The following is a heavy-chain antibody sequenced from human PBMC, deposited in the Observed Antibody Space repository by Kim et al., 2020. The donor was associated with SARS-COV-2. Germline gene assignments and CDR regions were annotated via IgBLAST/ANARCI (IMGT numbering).Heavy chain of an antibody. J-gene: IGHJ6*02. CDR3: ARDIVASRFQYYGMDV. D-gene: IGHD6-13*01. Sequence: DSGKGRFTISRDNAKNSLFLEMGSLRGEDTAVYYCARDIVASRFQYYGMDVWGQGTSVTVSS. V-gene: IGHV3-11*06.